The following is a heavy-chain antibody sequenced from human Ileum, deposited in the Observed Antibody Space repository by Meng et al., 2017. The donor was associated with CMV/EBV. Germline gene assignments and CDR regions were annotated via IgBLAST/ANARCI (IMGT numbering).Heavy chain of an antibody. CDR1: GFTFSTFA. D-gene: IGHD2-15*01. J-gene: IGHJ6*02. Sequence: GESLKISCVASGFTFSTFAIHWVRQAPGKGLEWVAIIPYDGNNIKYGDSVKGRFTVSRDNSKNTVYLQMNSLRSEDTAVYYCARVVSEAMDVWGQGTTVTVSS. CDR3: ARVVSEAMDV. CDR2: IPYDGNNI. V-gene: IGHV3-30*03.